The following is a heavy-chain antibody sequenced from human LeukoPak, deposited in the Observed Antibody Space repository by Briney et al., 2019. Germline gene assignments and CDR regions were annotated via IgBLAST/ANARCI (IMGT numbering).Heavy chain of an antibody. CDR2: INPSGGST. CDR3: ARADRTDSYGYDY. J-gene: IGHJ4*02. D-gene: IGHD5-18*01. V-gene: IGHV1-46*01. Sequence: ASVKVSCKVSGYTLTELSMHWVRQAPGQGLEWMGIINPSGGSTSYAQKFQGRVAMTRDTSTSTVYMELSSLRSEDTAVYYCARADRTDSYGYDYWGQGTLVTVSS. CDR1: GYTLTELS.